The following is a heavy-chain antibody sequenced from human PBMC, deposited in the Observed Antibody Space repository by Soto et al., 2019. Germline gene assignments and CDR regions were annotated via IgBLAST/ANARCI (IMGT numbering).Heavy chain of an antibody. CDR1: GGTFSSYT. CDR2: IIPILGIA. J-gene: IGHJ6*03. CDR3: ARAGDCNGGSCYSGDDYYYMDV. Sequence: QVQLVQSGAEVKKPGSSVKVSCKASGGTFSSYTISWVRQAPGQGLEWMGRIIPILGIANYAQKFQGRVTITADKSTSTADLELSSLRAEDTAVYYCARAGDCNGGSCYSGDDYYYMDVWGKGTTVTVSS. V-gene: IGHV1-69*02. D-gene: IGHD2-15*01.